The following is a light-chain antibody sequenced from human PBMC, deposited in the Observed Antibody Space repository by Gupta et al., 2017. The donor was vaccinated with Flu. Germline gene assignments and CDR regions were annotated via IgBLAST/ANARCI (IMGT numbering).Light chain of an antibody. CDR1: NSDVGAYNY. V-gene: IGLV2-14*03. CDR3: SSYTGSRTL. J-gene: IGLJ2*01. CDR2: EVN. Sequence: QSALTQPASVSRSPGQSITICCTRSNSDVGAYNYVSWYQQHPGKAPKLIIFEVNNRPSGVSTRFSGSKSGNTASLTIAGLQAEDDAHYYCSSYTGSRTLFGGGTQLTVL.